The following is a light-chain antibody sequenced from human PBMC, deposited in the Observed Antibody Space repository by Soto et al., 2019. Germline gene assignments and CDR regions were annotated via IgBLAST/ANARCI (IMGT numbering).Light chain of an antibody. CDR1: QSVSNY. V-gene: IGKV3-11*01. Sequence: EIVLTQSPATLSLSPGERATLSCSASQSVSNYLAWYQQKPGQAPRLLIYETSNRATGIPARFSGSGSGTDFTLTINTLEPEDIAVYYCHEGSNWPPFTLGTRTKVYSK. CDR2: ETS. J-gene: IGKJ3*01. CDR3: HEGSNWPPFT.